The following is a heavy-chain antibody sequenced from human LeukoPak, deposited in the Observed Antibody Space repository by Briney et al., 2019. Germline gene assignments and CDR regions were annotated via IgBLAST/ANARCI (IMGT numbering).Heavy chain of an antibody. CDR1: GFTFISYA. CDR2: IITDGTVT. Sequence: GGSLRLSCTASGFTFISYAMSWVRQAPGKGLESVSRIITDGTVTIYADSVKGRFTVSRDNADNTMFLQMNSVRDEDTAVYYCATKQWLAPPPDSWGQGTPVTVSS. J-gene: IGHJ4*02. CDR3: ATKQWLAPPPDS. V-gene: IGHV3-74*01. D-gene: IGHD6-19*01.